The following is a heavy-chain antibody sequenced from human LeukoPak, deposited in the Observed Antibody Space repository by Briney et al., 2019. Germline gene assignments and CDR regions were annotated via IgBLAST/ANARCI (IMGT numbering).Heavy chain of an antibody. Sequence: PSETLSLTCTVSGGSISSSSYYWGWIRQPPGKGLEWIGSIYYSGSTYYNPSLKSRVTISVDTSKNQFSLKLSSVTAADTAVYYCARGGIAAAGSDYWGQGTLVTVSS. D-gene: IGHD6-13*01. J-gene: IGHJ4*02. CDR3: ARGGIAAAGSDY. CDR2: IYYSGST. CDR1: GGSISSSSYY. V-gene: IGHV4-39*07.